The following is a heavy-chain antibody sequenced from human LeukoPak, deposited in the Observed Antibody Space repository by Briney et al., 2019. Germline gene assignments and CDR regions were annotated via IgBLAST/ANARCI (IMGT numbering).Heavy chain of an antibody. CDR1: GCTFTRYA. D-gene: IGHD6-13*01. CDR3: ARVAAAFDY. Sequence: ASVKVSCKASGCTFTRYAMNWVRQAPGQGLEWMGWINTNTGNPTYAQGFTGRFVFSLDTSVSTAYLQISSLKAEDTAVYCCARVAAAFDYWGQGTLVTVSS. J-gene: IGHJ4*02. V-gene: IGHV7-4-1*02. CDR2: INTNTGNP.